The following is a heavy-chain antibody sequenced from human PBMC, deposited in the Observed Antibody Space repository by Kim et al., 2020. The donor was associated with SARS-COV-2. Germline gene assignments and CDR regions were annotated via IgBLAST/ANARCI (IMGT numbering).Heavy chain of an antibody. CDR2: ISHSGSTT. Sequence: GGSLRLSCAASGFTFSSYEMNWVRQAPGKGLEWVSYISHSGSTTHYADSVKGRFTISRDNADNSLYLQMNSLRAEDTALYYCARESDVAGNDYWGQGTLVTVSS. J-gene: IGHJ4*02. D-gene: IGHD6-19*01. CDR3: ARESDVAGNDY. V-gene: IGHV3-48*03. CDR1: GFTFSSYE.